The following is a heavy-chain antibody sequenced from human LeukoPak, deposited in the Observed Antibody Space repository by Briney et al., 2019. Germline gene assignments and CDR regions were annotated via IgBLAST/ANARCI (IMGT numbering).Heavy chain of an antibody. V-gene: IGHV6-1*01. CDR3: ARESAGTYYFDY. D-gene: IGHD6-19*01. CDR1: GDXVSSNSAA. Sequence: SQTLSLTCAISGDXVSSNSAAWNWIRQSPSRGLERLGRTYYRSKWYNNYALSVKSRMTVNPDTSKNQISLQLNSVTPEDTAVYYCARESAGTYYFDYWGQGALVTVSS. J-gene: IGHJ4*02. CDR2: TYYRSKWYN.